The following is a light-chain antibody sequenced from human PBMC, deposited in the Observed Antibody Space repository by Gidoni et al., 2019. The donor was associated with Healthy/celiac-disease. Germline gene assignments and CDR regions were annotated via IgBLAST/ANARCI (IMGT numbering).Light chain of an antibody. J-gene: IGKJ4*01. CDR1: QSISSY. V-gene: IGKV1-39*01. CDR2: AAS. Sequence: DIQMTQSPSSLSASVGDRVTITCRASQSISSYLNCYQQKPGKAPKLLIYAASSLQSGVPSRFSVSGSGTDFTLTISSLPPEDFATYYCQQSYSTPLTFGGGTKVEIK. CDR3: QQSYSTPLT.